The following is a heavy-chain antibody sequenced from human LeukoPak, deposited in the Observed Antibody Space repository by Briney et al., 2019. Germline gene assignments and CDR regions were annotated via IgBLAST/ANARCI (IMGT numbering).Heavy chain of an antibody. D-gene: IGHD3-22*01. V-gene: IGHV3-30*19. CDR1: GFTFNNYG. J-gene: IGHJ4*02. CDR2: IWYDGSNK. CDR3: ARGADYYDTSRYQYYFDY. Sequence: GGSLRLSCAASGFTFNNYGVHWVRQAPGKGLEWVAAIWYDGSNKYYADSVKGRFTISRDNSKNTLYLQMNSLRVEDTAMYYCARGADYYDTSRYQYYFDYWGQGTLVTVSS.